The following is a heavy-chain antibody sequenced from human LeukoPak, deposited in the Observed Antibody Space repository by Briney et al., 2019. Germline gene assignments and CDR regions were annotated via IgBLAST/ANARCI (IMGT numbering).Heavy chain of an antibody. CDR3: ARDSLWFGELDP. D-gene: IGHD3-10*01. Sequence: PSETLSLTCTVSGGSISSHDYYWGWIRQPPGKGLEWIGSIYYSGSTYYNPSLKSRVTISVDTSKNQFSLKLSSVTAADTAVYYCARDSLWFGELDPWGQGTLVTVSS. V-gene: IGHV4-39*07. J-gene: IGHJ5*02. CDR2: IYYSGST. CDR1: GGSISSHDYY.